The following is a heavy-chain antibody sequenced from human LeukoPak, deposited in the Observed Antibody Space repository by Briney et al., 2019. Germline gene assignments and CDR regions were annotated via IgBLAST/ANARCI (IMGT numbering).Heavy chain of an antibody. V-gene: IGHV4-61*02. D-gene: IGHD1-26*01. J-gene: IGHJ4*02. CDR3: ARVSVGATTLDFDY. CDR2: IYTSGST. CDR1: GGSISSGSYY. Sequence: SETLSLTCTVSGGSISSGSYYWSWIRQPAGKGLEWIGRIYTSGSTNYNPSLKSRVTISVDTSKNQFSLKLSSVTAADTAVYYCARVSVGATTLDFDYWGQGTLVTVSS.